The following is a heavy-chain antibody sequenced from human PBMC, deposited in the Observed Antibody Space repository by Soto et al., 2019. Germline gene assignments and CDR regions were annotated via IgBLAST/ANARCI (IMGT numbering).Heavy chain of an antibody. D-gene: IGHD1-7*01. V-gene: IGHV3-23*01. CDR1: GFTFSNYA. Sequence: EVHLLESGGGLVQPGGSLRLSCAASGFTFSNYAMSWVRQAPGKGLEWVSALSGSGDDTYYTDSVKGRFTISRDNSNNTLFLQMNSLRVEDTAVYYCAKDPTGTTFGDHWFDPWGQGTLVTVSS. CDR2: LSGSGDDT. CDR3: AKDPTGTTFGDHWFDP. J-gene: IGHJ5*02.